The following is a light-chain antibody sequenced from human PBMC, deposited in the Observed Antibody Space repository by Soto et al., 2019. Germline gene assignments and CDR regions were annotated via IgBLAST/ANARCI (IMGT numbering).Light chain of an antibody. J-gene: IGKJ1*01. Sequence: AIRMTHSPSSFSASTGDRLTTTCRASQGISSYLAWYQQKPGKAPRRLIYAASSLQSGVPSRFSGSGSGTEFTLTISSLQPEDFATYYCLQHDNGPYTFGQGTKVDI. CDR2: AAS. CDR3: LQHDNGPYT. CDR1: QGISSY. V-gene: IGKV1-8*01.